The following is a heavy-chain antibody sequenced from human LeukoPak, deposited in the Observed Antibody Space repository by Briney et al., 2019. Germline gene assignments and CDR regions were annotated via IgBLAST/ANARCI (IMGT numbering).Heavy chain of an antibody. J-gene: IGHJ4*02. CDR3: ARESTIFGVVPYYFDY. Sequence: GGSLRLSCAASGFTVSSNYMSWVRQAPGKGLEWVAVISYDGSNKYYADSVKGRFTISRDNSRNTLYLQMNSLRAEDTAVYYCARESTIFGVVPYYFDYWGQGTLVAVSS. D-gene: IGHD3-3*01. CDR1: GFTVSSNY. V-gene: IGHV3-30-3*01. CDR2: ISYDGSNK.